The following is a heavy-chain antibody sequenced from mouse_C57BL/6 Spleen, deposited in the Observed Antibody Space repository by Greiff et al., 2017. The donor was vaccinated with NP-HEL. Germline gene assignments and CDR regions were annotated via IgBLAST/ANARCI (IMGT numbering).Heavy chain of an antibody. Sequence: DVMLVESGGGLVKPGGSLKLSCAASGFTFSSYAMSWVRQTPEKRLEWVATISAGGSYTYYPDNVKGRFTISRDNAKNNLYLQMSHLKSEDTAMYYCAREGDGYDDGAMDYWGQGTSVTVSS. CDR1: GFTFSSYA. CDR3: AREGDGYDDGAMDY. CDR2: ISAGGSYT. D-gene: IGHD2-2*01. J-gene: IGHJ4*01. V-gene: IGHV5-4*01.